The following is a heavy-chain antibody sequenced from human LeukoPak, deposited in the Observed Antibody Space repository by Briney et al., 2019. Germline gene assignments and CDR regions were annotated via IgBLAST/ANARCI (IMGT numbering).Heavy chain of an antibody. D-gene: IGHD3-22*01. CDR2: ISYDGSDK. Sequence: GRSLRLSCAASGSTFSGYPTHWVRQTPGKGLEWVAVISYDGSDKHYADPVKGRFTISRDNSKNTVYLQMNSLRAEDTAVYYCAGEGSRGYYPYWGQGILVTVSS. V-gene: IGHV3-30-3*01. CDR1: GSTFSGYP. J-gene: IGHJ4*02. CDR3: AGEGSRGYYPY.